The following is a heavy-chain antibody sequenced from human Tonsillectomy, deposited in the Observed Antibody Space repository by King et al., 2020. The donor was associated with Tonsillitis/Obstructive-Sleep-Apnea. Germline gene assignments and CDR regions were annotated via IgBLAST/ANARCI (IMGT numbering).Heavy chain of an antibody. CDR2: IYPGDSDC. CDR3: ARGRGSCTSTSCYQSFDY. D-gene: IGHD2-2*01. CDR1: GYSFTNYW. J-gene: IGHJ4*02. V-gene: IGHV5-51*01. Sequence: QLVQSGAEVKKPGESLKISCKGSGYSFTNYWIGWVRQMPGKGLEWMGIIYPGDSDCRYSPSFQGQVTISADKSISTAYLQWSSLKASDTAMYYCARGRGSCTSTSCYQSFDYWGQGTLGTVSS.